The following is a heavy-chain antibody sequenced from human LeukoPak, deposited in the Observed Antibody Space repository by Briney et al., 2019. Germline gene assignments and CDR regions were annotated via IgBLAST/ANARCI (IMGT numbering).Heavy chain of an antibody. CDR2: ISYDGSNK. J-gene: IGHJ6*02. Sequence: PGGSLRLSCAASGFTFSSYAMHWVRQAPGKGLEWGAVISYDGSNKYYADSVKGRFTISRDNSKNTLYLQMNSLRAEDTAVYYCARAFKPDIVDDYYYYGMDVWGQGTTVTVSS. CDR3: ARAFKPDIVDDYYYYGMDV. D-gene: IGHD5-12*01. V-gene: IGHV3-30*04. CDR1: GFTFSSYA.